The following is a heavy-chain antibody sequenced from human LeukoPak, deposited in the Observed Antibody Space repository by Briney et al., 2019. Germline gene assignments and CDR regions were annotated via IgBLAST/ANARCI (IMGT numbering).Heavy chain of an antibody. CDR2: IYYSGNT. V-gene: IGHV4-39*01. CDR1: GGSISSSSYY. J-gene: IGHJ4*02. Sequence: SETLSLTCTVSGGSISSSSYYWGWIRQPPGKGLEWIGSIYYSGNTYYNASLKSQVSISIDTSKNQFSLRLNSVTAADTAVYYCARRHYGSGYYPYYFDYWGQGTLVTVSS. D-gene: IGHD3-10*01. CDR3: ARRHYGSGYYPYYFDY.